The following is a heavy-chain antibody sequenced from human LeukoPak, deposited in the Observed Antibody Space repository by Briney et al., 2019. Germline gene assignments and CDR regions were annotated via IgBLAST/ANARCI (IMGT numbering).Heavy chain of an antibody. Sequence: SETLSLTCTVSGGSISSYYWSWIRQPAGKGLEWIGRISTSGSTNYNPSLKSRVTMSIDTSKKQFYLKLSSVTAADTAVYYGARDPGSYYYDSSGYVDVEVWGKGTPVTVSS. V-gene: IGHV4-4*07. CDR2: ISTSGST. CDR1: GGSISSYY. J-gene: IGHJ6*04. D-gene: IGHD3-22*01. CDR3: ARDPGSYYYDSSGYVDVEV.